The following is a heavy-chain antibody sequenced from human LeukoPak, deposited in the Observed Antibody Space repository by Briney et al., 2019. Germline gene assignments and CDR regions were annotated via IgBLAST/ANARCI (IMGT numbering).Heavy chain of an antibody. CDR1: GDSISSSSYY. CDR3: ANSAYSSGWLDY. D-gene: IGHD6-19*01. CDR2: LYSGGST. V-gene: IGHV3-66*01. Sequence: PSETLSLTCTVSGDSISSSSYYWGWIRQPPGKGLEWVSVLYSGGSTYYADSVKGRFTISRDNSKNTLYLQMNSLRAEDSAVYYCANSAYSSGWLDYWGQGTLVTVSS. J-gene: IGHJ4*02.